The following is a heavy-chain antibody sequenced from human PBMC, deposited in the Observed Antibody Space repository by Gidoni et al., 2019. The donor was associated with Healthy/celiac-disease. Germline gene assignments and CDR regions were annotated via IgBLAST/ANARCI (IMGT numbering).Heavy chain of an antibody. J-gene: IGHJ6*02. V-gene: IGHV3-73*01. CDR1: GFTFSGSA. CDR2: IRSKANSDAT. CDR3: TYYYYGMDV. Sequence: EVQLVESGVGLVQPGGSLKLSCAASGFTFSGSAMHWVRQASGKGLEWVGRIRSKANSDATAYAASVKGRFTISRDDSKNTAYLQMNSLKTEDTAVYYCTYYYYGMDVWGQGTTVTVSS.